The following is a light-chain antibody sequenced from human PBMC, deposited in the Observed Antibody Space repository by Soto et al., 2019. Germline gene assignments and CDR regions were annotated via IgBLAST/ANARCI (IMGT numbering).Light chain of an antibody. J-gene: IGKJ1*01. Sequence: EIVLTQSPGTLSLSPGERATLYCRASQSVSSSYLAWYQQKPGQAPRPLIYGASSRATGIPDRFSGSGSGTDFTLTISRLEPEDFAVYYCQQYGSSPQTFGQGTKVDIK. CDR3: QQYGSSPQT. CDR1: QSVSSSY. CDR2: GAS. V-gene: IGKV3-20*01.